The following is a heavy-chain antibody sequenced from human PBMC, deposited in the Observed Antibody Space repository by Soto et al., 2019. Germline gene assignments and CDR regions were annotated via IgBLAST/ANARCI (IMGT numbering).Heavy chain of an antibody. V-gene: IGHV3-43*01. CDR2: ISWDGGST. CDR1: GFTFDDYT. D-gene: IGHD1-26*01. CDR3: AKDGGGSYGDDFDI. Sequence: GGSLRLSCAASGFTFDDYTMHWVRQAPGKGLEWVSLISWDGGSTYYADSVEGRFTISRDNSKNSLYLQMNSLRTEDTALYYCAKDGGGSYGDDFDIWGQGTMVTVSS. J-gene: IGHJ3*02.